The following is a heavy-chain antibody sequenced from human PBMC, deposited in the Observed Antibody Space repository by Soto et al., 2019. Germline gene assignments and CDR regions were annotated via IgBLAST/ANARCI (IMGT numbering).Heavy chain of an antibody. Sequence: SETLSLTCTVSGGSISSGDYYWSWIRQPPGKGLEWIGYIYYSGSTYYNPSLKSRVTISVDTSKNQFSLKLSSVTAADTAVYYCAREVAPPSITGTTGLYGMDVWGQGTTVTVSS. CDR1: GGSISSGDYY. CDR3: AREVAPPSITGTTGLYGMDV. V-gene: IGHV4-30-4*01. J-gene: IGHJ6*02. CDR2: IYYSGST. D-gene: IGHD1-7*01.